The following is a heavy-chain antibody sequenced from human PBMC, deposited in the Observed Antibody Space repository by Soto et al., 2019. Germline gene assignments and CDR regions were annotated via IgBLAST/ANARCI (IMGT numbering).Heavy chain of an antibody. CDR1: GFTFSSYW. Sequence: GGSLRLSCAASGFTFSSYWVSWVRQAPGKGLEWVANIKQDGSEKYYVDSVKGRFTISRDNAKNSLYLQMNSLRAEDTAVYYCARDSTYDFWSGYYQYYYYGMDVWGQGTTVTVSS. CDR3: ARDSTYDFWSGYYQYYYYGMDV. CDR2: IKQDGSEK. V-gene: IGHV3-7*03. J-gene: IGHJ6*02. D-gene: IGHD3-3*01.